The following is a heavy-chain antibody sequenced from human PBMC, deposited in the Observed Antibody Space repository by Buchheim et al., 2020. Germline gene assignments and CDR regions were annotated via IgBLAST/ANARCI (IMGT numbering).Heavy chain of an antibody. J-gene: IGHJ5*02. D-gene: IGHD6-19*01. CDR3: AKDYTWLVRPSDWFDP. CDR2: ISGSGGST. CDR1: GFTFSSYA. V-gene: IGHV3-23*01. Sequence: EVQLLESGGGLVQPGGSLRLSCAASGFTFSSYAMSWVRQAPGKGLEWVSAISGSGGSTYYADSVTGRFTISRDNSTNTLYLQMNSLRAEDTAVYYCAKDYTWLVRPSDWFDPWGQGTL.